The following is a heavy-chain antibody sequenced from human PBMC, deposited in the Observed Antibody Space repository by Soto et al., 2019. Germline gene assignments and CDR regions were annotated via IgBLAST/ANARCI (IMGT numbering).Heavy chain of an antibody. J-gene: IGHJ4*02. CDR1: GGSISSYY. D-gene: IGHD6-19*01. CDR2: IFYSGST. Sequence: SETLSLTCTVSGGSISSYYWSWIRQPPGKGLEWIGYIFYSGSTNYNPSLKSRVTISVGTSKNQFSLKLSSVTAADTAVYYCARPARYSSPSGVGYWGQGTLVTVS. V-gene: IGHV4-59*08. CDR3: ARPARYSSPSGVGY.